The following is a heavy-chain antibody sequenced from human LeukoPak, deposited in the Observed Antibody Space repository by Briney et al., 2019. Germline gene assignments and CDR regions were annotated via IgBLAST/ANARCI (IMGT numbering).Heavy chain of an antibody. Sequence: GGSLRLSCAASGFTFSSYEMNWVRQAPGKGLEWVSYISSSGSTIYYADSVKGRFTISRDNSKNTLYLQMNSLRVEDTAVYYCARDGDGDYVFSYYFDYWGQGTLVTVSS. V-gene: IGHV3-48*03. D-gene: IGHD4-17*01. CDR3: ARDGDGDYVFSYYFDY. CDR1: GFTFSSYE. J-gene: IGHJ4*02. CDR2: ISSSGSTI.